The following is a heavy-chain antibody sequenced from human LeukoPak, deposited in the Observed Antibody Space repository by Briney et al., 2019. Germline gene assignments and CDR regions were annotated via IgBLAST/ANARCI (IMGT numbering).Heavy chain of an antibody. V-gene: IGHV4-59*12. D-gene: IGHD1-1*01. Sequence: PSETLSLTCTVSGGSISSYYWSWIRQSPGKGLECIGYIHYTGSTNYNPSLKSRVTISVETSKNQFSLKLSSVTAADTAVYYCARGRVGKLEPGYYYYYMDVWGKGTTVTVSS. CDR1: GGSISSYY. CDR3: ARGRVGKLEPGYYYYYMDV. J-gene: IGHJ6*03. CDR2: IHYTGST.